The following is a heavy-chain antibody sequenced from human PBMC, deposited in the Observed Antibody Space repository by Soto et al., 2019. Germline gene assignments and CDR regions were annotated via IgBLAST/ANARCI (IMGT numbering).Heavy chain of an antibody. Sequence: QVQLVESGGGVVQPGTSLRLSCVGSGFTFRSYVIHWVRQAPGKGLEWVALTSYDGSNNFYGDSVKGRFTISRDNSRNTVELQMDRLRIEETALYYCARWGTTGGLDVWGQGPLVSVSS. D-gene: IGHD3-16*01. J-gene: IGHJ4*02. V-gene: IGHV3-33*05. CDR3: ARWGTTGGLDV. CDR1: GFTFRSYV. CDR2: TSYDGSNN.